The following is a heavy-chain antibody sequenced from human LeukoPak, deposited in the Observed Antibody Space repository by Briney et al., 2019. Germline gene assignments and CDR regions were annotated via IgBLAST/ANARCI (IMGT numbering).Heavy chain of an antibody. D-gene: IGHD3-22*01. CDR2: ISSRGTTI. Sequence: GGSLRLSSSASGFNFNNYEMNWVRQAPGKGLEWVSYISSRGTTIYYADSVKGRFTISRDNAKNSLYLQMNSLRAEDTTVYYCAREDYDSSGYFYWGQGTLVTVSS. CDR1: GFNFNNYE. V-gene: IGHV3-48*03. CDR3: AREDYDSSGYFY. J-gene: IGHJ4*02.